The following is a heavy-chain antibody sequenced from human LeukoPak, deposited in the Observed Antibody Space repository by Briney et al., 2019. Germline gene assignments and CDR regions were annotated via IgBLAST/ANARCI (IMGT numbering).Heavy chain of an antibody. CDR2: IKQDGSEK. D-gene: IGHD3-10*01. Sequence: GGSLRLSCAASGFTFRCYWMSWVRQAPGKGLEWVANIKQDGSEKYYVGSVKGRFTISRDNAKNSLYLQMNSLRAEDTAVYYCAKKSPGTYYAPPDYWGQGTLVTVSS. J-gene: IGHJ4*02. V-gene: IGHV3-7*02. CDR1: GFTFRCYW. CDR3: AKKSPGTYYAPPDY.